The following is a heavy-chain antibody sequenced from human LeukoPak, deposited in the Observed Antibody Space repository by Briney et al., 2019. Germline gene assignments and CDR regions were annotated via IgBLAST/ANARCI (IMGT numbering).Heavy chain of an antibody. Sequence: PGGSLRLSCAASGFTFSSYGMHWVRQAPGKGLEWVAFIRYDGSNKYYADSVKGRLTIPRDNSKNTLYLQMTSLRGDDTDVYYCAKEKNSYSSSSGQGYWGQGTLVTVSS. CDR1: GFTFSSYG. J-gene: IGHJ4*02. CDR2: IRYDGSNK. CDR3: AKEKNSYSSSSGQGY. D-gene: IGHD6-6*01. V-gene: IGHV3-30*02.